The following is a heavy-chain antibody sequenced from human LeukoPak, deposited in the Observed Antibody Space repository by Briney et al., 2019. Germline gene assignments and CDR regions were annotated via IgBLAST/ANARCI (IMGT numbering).Heavy chain of an antibody. J-gene: IGHJ4*02. CDR1: GYSFSSYW. V-gene: IGHV5-51*01. Sequence: EESLKISCKGSGYSFSSYWIAWVRQMPGKGLEWMGIIYPGDSDTRNSPSFQGQVTISVDKSISTAYLQWSSLKASDTAMYYCARQYYDSSGYYPYFDYWGQGTLVTVSS. D-gene: IGHD3-22*01. CDR3: ARQYYDSSGYYPYFDY. CDR2: IYPGDSDT.